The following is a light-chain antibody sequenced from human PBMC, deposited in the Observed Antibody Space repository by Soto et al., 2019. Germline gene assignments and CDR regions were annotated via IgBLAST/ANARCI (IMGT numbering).Light chain of an antibody. Sequence: QSVLTQPPSASGTPGQRVTISCSGSSSNIGSSTVNWYHHLPGTAPKLLIYSNKQRPSGVPDRFSGSKSGSSASLAISELQSEDEADYYCAAWDDSLNGPVFGGGTKLTVL. J-gene: IGLJ2*01. V-gene: IGLV1-44*01. CDR2: SNK. CDR1: SSNIGSST. CDR3: AAWDDSLNGPV.